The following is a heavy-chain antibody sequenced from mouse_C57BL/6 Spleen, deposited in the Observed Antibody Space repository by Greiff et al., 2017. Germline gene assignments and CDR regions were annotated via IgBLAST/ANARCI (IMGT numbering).Heavy chain of an antibody. J-gene: IGHJ4*01. V-gene: IGHV1-74*01. CDR3: AIYPQIYYDYDGAMDY. CDR2: IHPSDSDT. CDR1: GYTFTSYW. Sequence: VQLQQPGAELVKPGASVKVSCKASGYTFTSYWMHWVKQRPGQGLEWIGRIHPSDSDTNYNQKFKGKATLTVDKSSSTAYMQLSSLTSEDSAVYYCAIYPQIYYDYDGAMDYWGQGTSVTVSS. D-gene: IGHD2-4*01.